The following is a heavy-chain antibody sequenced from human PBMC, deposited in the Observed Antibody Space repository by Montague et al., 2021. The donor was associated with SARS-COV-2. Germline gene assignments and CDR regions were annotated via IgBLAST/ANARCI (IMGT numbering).Heavy chain of an antibody. Sequence: SLRLSCAASGFTFSSYEMNWVRQAPGKGLEWVSYISSSGSTIYYADSVKGRFTISRDNAKNSLYLQMNSLGAEDTAAYYCAATSGDIVVVVAAYYGMDVWGQGTTVTVSS. CDR1: GFTFSSYE. D-gene: IGHD2-15*01. CDR2: ISSSGSTI. CDR3: AATSGDIVVVVAAYYGMDV. J-gene: IGHJ6*02. V-gene: IGHV3-48*03.